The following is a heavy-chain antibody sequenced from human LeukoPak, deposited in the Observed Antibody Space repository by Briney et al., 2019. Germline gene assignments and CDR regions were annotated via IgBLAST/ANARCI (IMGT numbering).Heavy chain of an antibody. CDR2: IKSKTDGGTT. V-gene: IGHV3-15*01. CDR1: GFTFSNAW. Sequence: GGSLRLSCAASGFTFSNAWMSWVRQAPGKGLEWVGRIKSKTDGGTTDYAAPVKGRFTISRDDSKNTLYLQMNSLKTEDTAVYYCTTENELGDFWSGYYPFDYWGQGTLVTVSS. J-gene: IGHJ4*02. CDR3: TTENELGDFWSGYYPFDY. D-gene: IGHD3-3*01.